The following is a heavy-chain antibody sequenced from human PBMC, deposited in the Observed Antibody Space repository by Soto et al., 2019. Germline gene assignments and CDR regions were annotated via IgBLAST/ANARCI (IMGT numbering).Heavy chain of an antibody. D-gene: IGHD2-15*01. Sequence: SETLSLTCTVSGGSISGYYWSWIRQPPGKGLEWIGYIFYRGNTLYNPSLQSRVTMSVDTSKNQFSLRLYSVTAADTAMYYCTRPAKIPKLQYGMDVWGQGASVTGS. CDR3: TRPAKIPKLQYGMDV. CDR1: GGSISGYY. J-gene: IGHJ6*02. V-gene: IGHV4-59*03. CDR2: IFYRGNT.